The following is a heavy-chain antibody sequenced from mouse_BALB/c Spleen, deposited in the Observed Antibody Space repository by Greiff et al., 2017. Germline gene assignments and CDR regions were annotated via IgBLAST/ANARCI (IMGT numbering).Heavy chain of an antibody. CDR3: ARELSKGAMDY. J-gene: IGHJ4*01. V-gene: IGHV5-15*02. CDR2: ISNLAYSI. Sequence: EVHLVESGGGLVQPGGSRKLSCAASGFTFSDYGMAWVRQAPGKGPEWVAFISNLAYSIYYADTVTGRFTISRENAKNTLYLEMSSLRSEDTAMYYCARELSKGAMDYWGQGTSVTVSS. D-gene: IGHD1-3*01. CDR1: GFTFSDYG.